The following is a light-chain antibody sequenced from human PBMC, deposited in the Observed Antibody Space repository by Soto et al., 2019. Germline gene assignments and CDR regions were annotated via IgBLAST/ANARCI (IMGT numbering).Light chain of an antibody. V-gene: IGLV1-40*01. CDR1: SSNIGAGYD. CDR2: GKS. CDR3: QSYDSSLSGSV. J-gene: IGLJ2*01. Sequence: QLVLTQPPSVSGAPGQRVTISCSGSSSNIGAGYDGHWYQQLPGTAPKLLIYGKSNRPSGVPDRFSGSKSGTSASLAIPGLQAEDEADYYCQSYDSSLSGSVFGGGTKLTVL.